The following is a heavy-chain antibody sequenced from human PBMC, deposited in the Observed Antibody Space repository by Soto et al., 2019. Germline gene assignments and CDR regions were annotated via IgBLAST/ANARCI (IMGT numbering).Heavy chain of an antibody. J-gene: IGHJ4*02. Sequence: QVQLQESGPGLVKPSETLSLTCTVSGGSVSSGRYFWNWIRQPPGKGLEWIGNFLYSGSTDYNPSLRSRAIISTDTTKNQFSLNLTSATGADTAVYYCEREERVIRGHFDYRGQGTLVTVSS. CDR3: EREERVIRGHFDY. CDR2: FLYSGST. V-gene: IGHV4-61*01. D-gene: IGHD3-10*01. CDR1: GGSVSSGRYF.